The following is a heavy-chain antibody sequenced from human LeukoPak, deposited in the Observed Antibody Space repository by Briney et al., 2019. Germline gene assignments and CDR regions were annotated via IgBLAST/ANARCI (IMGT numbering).Heavy chain of an antibody. CDR2: ISGSGGST. D-gene: IGHD6-13*01. CDR3: AKDSRIAAAGTDY. V-gene: IGHV3-23*01. CDR1: GFTFSNSA. J-gene: IGHJ4*02. Sequence: GGSLRLSCAASGFTFSNSAMSSVRQAPGKGLEWVSGISGSGGSTYYADSVKGRFTISRDNSKNTLYLQMNSPRAEDTAVYYCAKDSRIAAAGTDYWGQGTLVTVSS.